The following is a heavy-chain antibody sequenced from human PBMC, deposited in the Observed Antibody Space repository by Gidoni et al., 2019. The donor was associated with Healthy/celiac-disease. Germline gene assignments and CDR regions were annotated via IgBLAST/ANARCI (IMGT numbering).Heavy chain of an antibody. Sequence: EVQLVESGGGLVQPGGSLKLSCAASGFTFSGSAMHWVRQASGKGLEWVGRIRSKANSYATAHAASVKGRFTISRDDSKNTAYLQMNSLKTEDTAVYYCTIRGSYFRFDPWGQGTLVTVSS. CDR3: TIRGSYFRFDP. V-gene: IGHV3-73*02. J-gene: IGHJ5*02. D-gene: IGHD1-26*01. CDR1: GFTFSGSA. CDR2: IRSKANSYAT.